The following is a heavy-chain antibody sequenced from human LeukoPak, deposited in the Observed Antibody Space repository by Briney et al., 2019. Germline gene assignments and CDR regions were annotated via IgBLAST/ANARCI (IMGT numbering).Heavy chain of an antibody. Sequence: SETLSLTCTVSGGSININTYYWGWIRQPPGKGLEWIGSIYYSGSTYYNPSLKSRVTISVDTSKNQFSLKLSSVTAADTAVYYCAREGPYSGSYLDYWGQGTLVTVSS. D-gene: IGHD1-26*01. CDR2: IYYSGST. CDR1: GGSININTYY. J-gene: IGHJ4*02. V-gene: IGHV4-39*07. CDR3: AREGPYSGSYLDY.